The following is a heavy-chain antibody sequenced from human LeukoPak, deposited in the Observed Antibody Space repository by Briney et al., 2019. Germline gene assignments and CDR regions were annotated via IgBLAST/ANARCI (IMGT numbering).Heavy chain of an antibody. J-gene: IGHJ4*02. D-gene: IGHD1-26*01. Sequence: GGSLRLSCAVSGFTFSSYAMSWVWQAPAPGMDLDLSIGVNGRTTYYADSVKGRFPLSRDSSKNTLYLQMNSLRAEDTATYYCARVFGGTYGGDYWGQGTLVTVSS. CDR1: GFTFSSYA. CDR2: IGVNGRTT. CDR3: ARVFGGTYGGDY. V-gene: IGHV3-23*01.